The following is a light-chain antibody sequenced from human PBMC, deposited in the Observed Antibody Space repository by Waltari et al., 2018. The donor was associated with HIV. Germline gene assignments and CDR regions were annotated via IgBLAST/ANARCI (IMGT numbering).Light chain of an antibody. CDR2: NND. V-gene: IGLV1-44*01. J-gene: IGLJ3*02. CDR3: ASWDDKLDGWV. Sequence: QSLLPQPPSASGTPGQRVTISCSGSYSNIRSHTVNWHQQLPGSAPIALIYNNDQRPSGVPDRFSGSKSGTSASLAISGLQSEDQGDYYCASWDDKLDGWVFGGGTRLTVL. CDR1: YSNIRSHT.